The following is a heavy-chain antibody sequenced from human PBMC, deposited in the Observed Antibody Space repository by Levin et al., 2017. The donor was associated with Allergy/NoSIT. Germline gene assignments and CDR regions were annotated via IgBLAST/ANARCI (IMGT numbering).Heavy chain of an antibody. CDR1: GFKFSNFA. D-gene: IGHD3-10*01. Sequence: PGGSLRLSCSASGFKFSNFAMHWVRQAPGKGLKYVAAIRSDGSGTYYADSVEGRFTTSRDNSRDTLYLQMTSLTVDDTATYYCVKDRYGSGAYPDSWGQGTLVIVSS. J-gene: IGHJ4*02. V-gene: IGHV3-64D*06. CDR3: VKDRYGSGAYPDS. CDR2: IRSDGSGT.